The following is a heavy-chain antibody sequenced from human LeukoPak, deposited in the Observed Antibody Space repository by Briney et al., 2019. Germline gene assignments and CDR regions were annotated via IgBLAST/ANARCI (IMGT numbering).Heavy chain of an antibody. J-gene: IGHJ5*02. CDR1: GFTFSDYY. D-gene: IGHD3-3*02. CDR2: LSRGGAKT. CDR3: AKDIEHFDP. Sequence: GGSLTLPCAASGFTFSDYYMSWIRQAPGKGLERGTGLSRGGAKTFYASSVKGRCTISRDAANGTVFLHMNRLRVEDTAMYYCAKDIEHFDPWGQGTLVIVSS. V-gene: IGHV3-11*01.